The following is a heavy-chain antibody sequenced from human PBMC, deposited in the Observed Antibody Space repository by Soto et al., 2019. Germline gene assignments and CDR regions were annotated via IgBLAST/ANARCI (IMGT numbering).Heavy chain of an antibody. CDR2: ISGSGGST. CDR1: GFTFSSYA. J-gene: IGHJ6*02. Sequence: GGSLRLSCAASGFTFSSYAMSWVRQAPGKGLKWVSAISGSGGSTYYADSVKGRFTISRDNSKNTLYLQMNSLRAEDTAVYYCAKKYTAMVRNYGMDVWGQGTTVTVSS. V-gene: IGHV3-23*01. CDR3: AKKYTAMVRNYGMDV. D-gene: IGHD5-18*01.